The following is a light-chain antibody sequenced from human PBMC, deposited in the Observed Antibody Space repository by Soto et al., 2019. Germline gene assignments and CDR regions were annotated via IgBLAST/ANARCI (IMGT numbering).Light chain of an antibody. J-gene: IGLJ1*01. CDR1: SSDIGAYDY. V-gene: IGLV2-14*03. Sequence: TQPGSVCGYPWQSITISCSGTSSDIGAYDYVSWYHQHPGRAPKLIIYEVSHRFSGLSYRFSGSKSGNTASLTISGLQAEDGGDYYCTSFAPGRVYVFGSGTKV. CDR3: TSFAPGRVYV. CDR2: EVS.